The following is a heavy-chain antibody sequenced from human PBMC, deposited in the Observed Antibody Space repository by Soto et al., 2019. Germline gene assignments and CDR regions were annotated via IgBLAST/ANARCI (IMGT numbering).Heavy chain of an antibody. D-gene: IGHD3-3*01. J-gene: IGHJ4*02. CDR1: GFSFSNYN. CDR3: ARDFGHGYYLDY. CDR2: ITDSSDTV. Sequence: GGSLRLSCVASGFSFSNYNMNWVRQAPGKGLEWVSYITDSSDTVHYADSVRGRFTISRDNAESSLYLQMNSLRDEDTAVYFCARDFGHGYYLDYWGRGTLVTVPP. V-gene: IGHV3-48*02.